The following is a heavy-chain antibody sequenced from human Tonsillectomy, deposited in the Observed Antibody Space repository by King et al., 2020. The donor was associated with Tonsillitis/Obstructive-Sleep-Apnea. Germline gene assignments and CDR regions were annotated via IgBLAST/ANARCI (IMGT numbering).Heavy chain of an antibody. CDR3: ARDIVEMARRGWFDP. D-gene: IGHD5-24*01. CDR2: INPSGGST. V-gene: IGHV1-46*03. J-gene: IGHJ5*02. CDR1: GYTFTNYY. Sequence: QLVQSGAEVKKPGASVKVSCKASGYTFTNYYIHWVRQAPGQGLEWMGIINPSGGSTSYAQKFQGRVTMTRDTSTRTVYMDLSSLRSEDTAVYYCARDIVEMARRGWFDPWGQGTPVTVSS.